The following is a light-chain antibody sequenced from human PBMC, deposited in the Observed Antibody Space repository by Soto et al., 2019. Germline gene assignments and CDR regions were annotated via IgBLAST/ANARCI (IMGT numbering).Light chain of an antibody. CDR3: QQYDNLPLT. V-gene: IGKV1-33*01. CDR1: HDISNY. J-gene: IGKJ4*01. CDR2: DAS. Sequence: DIQMTQSPSSLSASVGYRVTITCHASHDISNYLNWYQQKPGKAPKLLIYDASNLETGVPSRFSGSGSGTDFTFTISSLQPEDIATYYCQQYDNLPLTFGGGTKVDIK.